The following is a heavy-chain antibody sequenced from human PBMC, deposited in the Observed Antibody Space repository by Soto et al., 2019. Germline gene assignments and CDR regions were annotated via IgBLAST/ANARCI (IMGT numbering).Heavy chain of an antibody. J-gene: IGHJ5*02. Sequence: SETLSRTCTVSGGSIEGYYWNWSRQAPGKGLEWIGYMYYTGDTNYNPSLKSRVSISIDTSRTFFSLNLRSVTAADTAVYYCARLVTGEAVGTFWFGPCGQGTLFTVSS. CDR1: GGSIEGYY. V-gene: IGHV4-59*01. CDR2: MYYTGDT. CDR3: ARLVTGEAVGTFWFGP. D-gene: IGHD2-21*02.